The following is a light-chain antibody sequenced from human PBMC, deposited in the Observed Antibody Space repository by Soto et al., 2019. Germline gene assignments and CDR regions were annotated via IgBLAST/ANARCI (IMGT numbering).Light chain of an antibody. J-gene: IGLJ2*01. CDR1: SSDVGGYKY. Sequence: QSALTQPASVSESPGQSITIYCTGTSSDVGGYKYVSWYQQHPGKAPKLMIYEVSNRPSGVSNRFSGSKSGNTASLTISGLQAEDEADYYYSSYSSSSTLLFGGGTKLTVL. CDR3: SSYSSSSTLL. CDR2: EVS. V-gene: IGLV2-14*01.